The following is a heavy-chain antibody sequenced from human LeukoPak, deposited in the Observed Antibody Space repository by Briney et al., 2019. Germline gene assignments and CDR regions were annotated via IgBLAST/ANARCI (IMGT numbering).Heavy chain of an antibody. V-gene: IGHV3-11*04. D-gene: IGHD2-15*01. J-gene: IGHJ4*02. Sequence: GGSLRLSCAASRFTFSDYYMSWIRQAPGKGLEWVSYISSSGSTIYYADSVKGRFTISRDNAKNSLYLQMDSLRAEDTAVYYCARLWSTDCSGGTCPHQPNYWGQGILVTVSS. CDR2: ISSSGSTI. CDR1: RFTFSDYY. CDR3: ARLWSTDCSGGTCPHQPNY.